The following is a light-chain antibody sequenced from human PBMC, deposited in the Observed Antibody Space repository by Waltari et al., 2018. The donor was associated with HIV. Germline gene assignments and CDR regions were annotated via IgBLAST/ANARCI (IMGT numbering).Light chain of an antibody. CDR3: QHRSNWPPLT. J-gene: IGKJ4*01. CDR2: DAS. V-gene: IGKV3-11*01. CDR1: QSVRSY. Sequence: EIVLTQSPATLSLSPGERATLSCRASQSVRSYLAWYQQKPGQAPRLLIYDASNGATGIPARFSGSGSGTDFTLTITSLEPEDFAVYYCQHRSNWPPLTFGGGTKVEIK.